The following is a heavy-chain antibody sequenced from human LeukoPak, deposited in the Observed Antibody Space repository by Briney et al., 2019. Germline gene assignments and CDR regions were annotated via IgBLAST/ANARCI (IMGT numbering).Heavy chain of an antibody. J-gene: IGHJ4*02. CDR1: GFTFSSYG. V-gene: IGHV3-30*02. D-gene: IGHD3-22*01. Sequence: PGGSLRLSCAASGFTFSSYGMHWVRQAPGKGLEWVAFIRNDGSTKFYADSVKGRFTISRDNSKNTLYLQMNSLRAEDTAVYYCAKVPYDYYDSSGYGGYFDYWGQGTLVTVSS. CDR3: AKVPYDYYDSSGYGGYFDY. CDR2: IRNDGSTK.